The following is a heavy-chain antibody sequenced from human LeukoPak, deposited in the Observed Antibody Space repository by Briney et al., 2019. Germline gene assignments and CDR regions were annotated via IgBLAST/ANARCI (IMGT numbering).Heavy chain of an antibody. Sequence: SETLSLTCTVSGGSISSYYWSWIRQPPGKGLEWIGYIYYSGSTNYNPSLKSRVTISVDTSKNQFSLKLSSVTAADTAVYYCATGPRSSGWYLHNYYYYYGMDVWGQGNTVTVSS. CDR1: GGSISSYY. V-gene: IGHV4-59*01. J-gene: IGHJ6*02. D-gene: IGHD6-19*01. CDR3: ATGPRSSGWYLHNYYYYYGMDV. CDR2: IYYSGST.